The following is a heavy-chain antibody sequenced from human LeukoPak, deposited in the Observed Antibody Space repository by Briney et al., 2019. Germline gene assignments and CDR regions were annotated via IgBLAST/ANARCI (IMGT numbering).Heavy chain of an antibody. CDR3: VRGYCSNGVCPPFQY. V-gene: IGHV4-30-4*08. Sequence: SQTLSLTCTVSGGSISSGDYYWSWIRQPPGTGLEWIGYIYYNGNTYYNPSLKSRVTISLDTSKNQVSLRLSSVTAADTAVYFCVRGYCSNGVCPPFQYWGQGTLVTVSS. J-gene: IGHJ1*01. CDR2: IYYNGNT. CDR1: GGSISSGDYY. D-gene: IGHD2-8*01.